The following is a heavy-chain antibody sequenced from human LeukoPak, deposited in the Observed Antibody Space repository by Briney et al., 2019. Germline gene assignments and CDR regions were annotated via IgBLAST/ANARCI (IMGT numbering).Heavy chain of an antibody. CDR1: GFTFSSYG. J-gene: IGHJ4*02. Sequence: PGRSLRLSCAASGFTFSSYGMHWVRQAPGKGLEWVAVISYDGSNKYYADSVKGRFTISRDNSKNTLYLQMNSLRAEDTAVYYCAKDPMIVVVMYYFDYWGQGTLVTVSS. CDR2: ISYDGSNK. D-gene: IGHD3-22*01. V-gene: IGHV3-30*18. CDR3: AKDPMIVVVMYYFDY.